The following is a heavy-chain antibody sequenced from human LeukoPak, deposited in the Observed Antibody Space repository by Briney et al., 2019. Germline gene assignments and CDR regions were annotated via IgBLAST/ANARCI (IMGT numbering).Heavy chain of an antibody. J-gene: IGHJ4*02. CDR1: GYSFVGYG. D-gene: IGHD6-13*01. Sequence: ASVKVSCKASGYSFVGYGITWVRQAPGQGLEWMGWYNPENGNTNYAQKVQGRVTMTADTSTSTSYMELRSPRSDDTAVYYCAREHSSSWDQFDYWGQGTLVTVSS. CDR3: AREHSSSWDQFDY. V-gene: IGHV1-18*01. CDR2: YNPENGNT.